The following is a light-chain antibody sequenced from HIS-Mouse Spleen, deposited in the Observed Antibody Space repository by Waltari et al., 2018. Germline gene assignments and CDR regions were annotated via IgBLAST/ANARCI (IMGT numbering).Light chain of an antibody. CDR1: ALPKQY. Sequence: SYELTQPPSVSVSPGQTARITCSGDALPKQYALWSQQKPGQAPVLVIYKDSERPSGIPERFSGSSSGTTVTLTISGVQAEDEADYYCQSADSSGTYSVVFGGGTKLTVL. CDR3: QSADSSGTYSVV. CDR2: KDS. V-gene: IGLV3-25*03. J-gene: IGLJ2*01.